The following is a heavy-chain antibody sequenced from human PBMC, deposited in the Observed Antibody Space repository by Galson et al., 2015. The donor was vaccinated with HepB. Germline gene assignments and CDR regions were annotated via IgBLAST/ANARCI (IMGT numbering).Heavy chain of an antibody. CDR3: ARDGSGSGYFDY. CDR1: GFTVSSNY. V-gene: IGHV3-53*01. J-gene: IGHJ4*02. CDR2: IYSGGST. Sequence: SLRLSCAASGFTVSSNYMSWVRQAPGKGLEWVPVIYSGGSTYYADSVKGRFTISRDNSKNTLYLQMNSLRAEDTAVYYCARDGSGSGYFDYWGQGTLVTVSS. D-gene: IGHD3-10*01.